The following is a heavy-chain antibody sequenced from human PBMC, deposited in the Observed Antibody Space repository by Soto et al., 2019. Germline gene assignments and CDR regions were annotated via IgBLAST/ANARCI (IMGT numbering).Heavy chain of an antibody. J-gene: IGHJ4*02. D-gene: IGHD3-3*01. CDR1: GFTFSSYG. V-gene: IGHV3-33*01. CDR3: ARDPSDFWSGYGNFDY. Sequence: GGSLRLSCAASGFTFSSYGMHWVRQAPGKGLEWVAVIWYDGSNKYYADSVKGRFTISRDNSKNTLYLQMNSLRAEDTAVYYCARDPSDFWSGYGNFDYWGQRTLVTVSS. CDR2: IWYDGSNK.